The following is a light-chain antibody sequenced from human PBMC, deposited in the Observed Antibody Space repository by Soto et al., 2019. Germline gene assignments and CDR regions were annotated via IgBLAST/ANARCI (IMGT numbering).Light chain of an antibody. J-gene: IGKJ1*01. CDR1: QRISSW. Sequence: DIQMTQSPSTLSASVGDRVTITCRASQRISSWLAWYQQRPGKVPRLLIYKASTLESGVPSRFSGSGSGTEFTLTISSLQPDYFATYYCQLYNSTPWTFGQGTKVELK. V-gene: IGKV1-5*03. CDR3: QLYNSTPWT. CDR2: KAS.